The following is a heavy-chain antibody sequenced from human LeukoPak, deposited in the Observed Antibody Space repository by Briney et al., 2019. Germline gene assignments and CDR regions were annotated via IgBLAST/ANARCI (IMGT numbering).Heavy chain of an antibody. CDR3: ASGITPYYFDY. J-gene: IGHJ4*02. V-gene: IGHV3-21*01. Sequence: GGSLRLSCSASGFTFSSYSMNWVRQAPGKGLEWVSSISSSSSYIYYADSVKGRFTISRDNAKNSLYLQMNSLRAEDTAVYYCASGITPYYFDYWGQGTLVTVSS. CDR1: GFTFSSYS. CDR2: ISSSSSYI. D-gene: IGHD3-16*01.